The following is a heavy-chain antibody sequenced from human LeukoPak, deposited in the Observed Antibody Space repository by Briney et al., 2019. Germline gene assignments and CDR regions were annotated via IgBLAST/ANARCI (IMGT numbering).Heavy chain of an antibody. CDR1: GFTFSSYS. V-gene: IGHV3-21*01. CDR3: AKISLRYDSSGLQAFDI. Sequence: GGSLRLSCAASGFTFSSYSMNWVRQAPGKGLEWVSSISSSSSYIYYADSVKGRFTISRDNSKNTLYLQMNSLRAEDTAVYYCAKISLRYDSSGLQAFDIWGQGTMVTVSS. CDR2: ISSSSSYI. D-gene: IGHD3-22*01. J-gene: IGHJ3*02.